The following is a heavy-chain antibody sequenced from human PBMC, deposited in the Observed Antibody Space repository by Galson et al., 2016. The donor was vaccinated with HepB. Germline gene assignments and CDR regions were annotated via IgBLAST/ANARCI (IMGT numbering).Heavy chain of an antibody. J-gene: IGHJ4*02. CDR2: IKQDGSKT. D-gene: IGHD5-12*01. CDR1: GFRLRNYW. Sequence: SLRLSCAASGFRLRNYWMAWVRQAPGKGLEWLANIKQDGSKTNYVDSVKGRFIISRDNARSSLDLQMHSLRVEDTVIYYCARGFGAVADIVAAYWGQGTLVTVSS. CDR3: ARGFGAVADIVAAY. V-gene: IGHV3-7*01.